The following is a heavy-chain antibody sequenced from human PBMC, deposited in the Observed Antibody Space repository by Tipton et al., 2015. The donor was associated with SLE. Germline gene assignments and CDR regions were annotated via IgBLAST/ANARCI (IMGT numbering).Heavy chain of an antibody. V-gene: IGHV3-66*01. CDR2: IYSRGYT. Sequence: SLRLSCAASGFSVDNNYMAWIRQAPGKGLEWLSVIYSRGYTYYADSVKGRFTISRDSFENTLYLQMNSLRVEDTAVYYCARALGDYGYYYGMDVWGQGTTVTVSS. D-gene: IGHD4-17*01. CDR1: GFSVDNNY. J-gene: IGHJ6*02. CDR3: ARALGDYGYYYGMDV.